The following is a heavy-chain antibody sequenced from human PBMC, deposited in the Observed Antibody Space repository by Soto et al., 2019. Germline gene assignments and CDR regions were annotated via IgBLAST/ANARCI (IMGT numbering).Heavy chain of an antibody. CDR2: ISSSSSCI. V-gene: IGHV3-21*01. D-gene: IGHD3-10*01. CDR1: GFTFSSYS. J-gene: IGHJ6*02. CDR3: ARDGFGLIGYYYYGMDV. Sequence: EVQLVESGGGLVKPGGSLRFSCAASGFTFSSYSINWVRQAPGKALEWVSSISSSSSCIYYADSVKGRFTISRDNAKNSLYLQMNSLRAEDTAVYYCARDGFGLIGYYYYGMDVWGQGTTVTVSS.